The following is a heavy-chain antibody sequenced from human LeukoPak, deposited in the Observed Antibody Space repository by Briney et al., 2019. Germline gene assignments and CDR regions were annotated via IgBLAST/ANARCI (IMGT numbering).Heavy chain of an antibody. Sequence: ASVKVSCKASGYTFTSYGISWVRQAPGQGLEWMGWISAYNGNTNYAQKLQGRATMTTDTSASTAYMELRSLRSDDTAVYYCARGGYCSGGSCSVDYWGQGTLATVSS. J-gene: IGHJ4*02. CDR2: ISAYNGNT. D-gene: IGHD2-15*01. CDR1: GYTFTSYG. V-gene: IGHV1-18*01. CDR3: ARGGYCSGGSCSVDY.